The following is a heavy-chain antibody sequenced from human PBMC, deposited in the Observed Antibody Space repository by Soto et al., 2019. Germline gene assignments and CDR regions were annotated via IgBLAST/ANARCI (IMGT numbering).Heavy chain of an antibody. J-gene: IGHJ4*02. CDR3: VIATYFSDSSGYTRCLDY. D-gene: IGHD3-22*01. V-gene: IGHV3-72*01. CDR2: SRDKPQGYST. Sequence: EVQLVESGGGLVQPGGSLRLSCAGSGFTLSDHYIDWVRQAPAKGLEWVGRSRDKPQGYSTAYAASVKGRFTTSRDESKNSAYLKMNSLKTEDTAVYYCVIATYFSDSSGYTRCLDYWGQGTLVTVSS. CDR1: GFTLSDHY.